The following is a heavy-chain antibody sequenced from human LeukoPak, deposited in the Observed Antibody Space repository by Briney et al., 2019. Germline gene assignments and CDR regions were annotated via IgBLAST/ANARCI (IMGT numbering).Heavy chain of an antibody. CDR3: ARNSYEIGGFAFTY. CDR1: GGSISSGDYY. J-gene: IGHJ4*02. V-gene: IGHV4-30-4*01. D-gene: IGHD2-15*01. CDR2: IYYSGST. Sequence: PSQTLSLTCTVSGGSISSGDYYWSWIRQPPGKGLEWIGYIYYSGSTYYNPSLKSRVTISVDTSKNQFSLKLSSVTAADTAVYYCARNSYEIGGFAFTYWGKEPLVTVSS.